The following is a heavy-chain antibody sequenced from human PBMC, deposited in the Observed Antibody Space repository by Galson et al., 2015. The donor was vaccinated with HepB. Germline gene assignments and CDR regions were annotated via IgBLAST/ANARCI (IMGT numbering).Heavy chain of an antibody. V-gene: IGHV1-46*01. CDR3: ARSRTSEWSVAFFDY. J-gene: IGHJ4*02. Sequence: SVKVSCKASGYTFTSYYMHWVRQAPGQGLEWMGIINPSGGSTSYAQKFQGRVTMTRDTSTSTVYMELSSLRSEDTAVYYCARSRTSEWSVAFFDYWGQGTLVTVSS. CDR1: GYTFTSYY. D-gene: IGHD2-8*01. CDR2: INPSGGST.